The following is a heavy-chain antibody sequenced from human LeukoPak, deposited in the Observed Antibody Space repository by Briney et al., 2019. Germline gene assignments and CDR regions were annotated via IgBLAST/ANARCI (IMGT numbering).Heavy chain of an antibody. V-gene: IGHV4-30-4*01. Sequence: SETLSLTCTVSGGSISSGGYYWSWIRQPPGKGLEWIGYIYYSGTTHYNPSLKSRVTMSVDTSKNQFSLKLTSVTPADTALYYCATERAYCGGDCYSPFDYWGHGTLVTVSS. CDR1: GGSISSGGYY. D-gene: IGHD2-21*02. J-gene: IGHJ4*01. CDR2: IYYSGTT. CDR3: ATERAYCGGDCYSPFDY.